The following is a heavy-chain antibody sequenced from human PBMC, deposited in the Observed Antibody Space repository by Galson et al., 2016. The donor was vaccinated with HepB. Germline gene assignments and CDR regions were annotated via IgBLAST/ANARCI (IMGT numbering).Heavy chain of an antibody. CDR2: IYWDDDK. Sequence: PALVKPTQTLTLTCTFSGFSLSTTGVSVGWIRQPPGKAPDWLALIYWDDDKRYSPSLKSRLTITKDTSKNQVILTMTNLDPVETATYYCAHRRGSGRFYWGQGTLVTVSS. CDR3: AHRRGSGRFY. D-gene: IGHD3-10*01. CDR1: GFSLSTTGVS. J-gene: IGHJ4*01. V-gene: IGHV2-5*02.